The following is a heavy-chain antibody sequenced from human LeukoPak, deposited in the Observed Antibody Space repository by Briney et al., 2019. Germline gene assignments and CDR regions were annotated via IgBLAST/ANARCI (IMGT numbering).Heavy chain of an antibody. D-gene: IGHD1-26*01. CDR1: GGSISSYY. J-gene: IGHJ4*02. V-gene: IGHV4-59*01. CDR3: ATRRGRGSYYFDY. Sequence: SETLSLTCTVSGGSISSYYWSWIRQPPGKGLEWIGYIYYSGSTNYNPSLKSRVTISVDTSKNQFSLKLSSVTAADTAVYYCATRRGRGSYYFDYWGQGTLVTVSS. CDR2: IYYSGST.